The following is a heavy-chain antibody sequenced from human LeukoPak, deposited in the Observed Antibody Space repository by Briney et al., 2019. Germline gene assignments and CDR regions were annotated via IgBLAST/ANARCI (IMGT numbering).Heavy chain of an antibody. J-gene: IGHJ6*03. CDR3: AREKHTIFGVVGGPNEYYYYYYMDV. CDR1: GGSISSSSYY. Sequence: PSETLSLTCTVSGGSISSSSYYWGWIRQPPGKGLEWIGSIYYSGSTYYNPSLKSRVTISVDTSKNQFSLKLSSVTAADTAVYYCAREKHTIFGVVGGPNEYYYYYYMDVWGKGTTVTVSS. V-gene: IGHV4-39*02. CDR2: IYYSGST. D-gene: IGHD3-3*01.